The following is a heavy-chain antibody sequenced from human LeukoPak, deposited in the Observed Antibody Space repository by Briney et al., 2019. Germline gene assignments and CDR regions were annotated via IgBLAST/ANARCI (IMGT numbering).Heavy chain of an antibody. CDR1: GFTFSSYA. V-gene: IGHV3-30-3*01. CDR2: ISYDGSNR. J-gene: IGHJ4*02. Sequence: GGSLRHSCAASGFTFSSYAMHWVRQAPGKGLEWVAVISYDGSNRYYADSVKGRFTISRDNSKNTLYLQMNSLRAEDTAVYYCATQARYFDYWGQGTLVTVSS. CDR3: ATQARYFDY. D-gene: IGHD1-26*01.